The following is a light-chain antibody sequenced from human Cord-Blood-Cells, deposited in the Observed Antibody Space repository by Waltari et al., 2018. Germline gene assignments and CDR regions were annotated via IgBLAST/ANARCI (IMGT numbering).Light chain of an antibody. CDR2: WAS. Sequence: DIVMTQSPDYLSVSLGERATINCKSRQSVLYSSNNKNYLAWYQQKPGQAPKLLIYWASTRESGVPDRFSGSGSGTDFTLTISSLQAEDVAVYYCQQYYSTLYTFGQGTKLEIK. CDR1: QSVLYSSNNKNY. V-gene: IGKV4-1*01. CDR3: QQYYSTLYT. J-gene: IGKJ2*01.